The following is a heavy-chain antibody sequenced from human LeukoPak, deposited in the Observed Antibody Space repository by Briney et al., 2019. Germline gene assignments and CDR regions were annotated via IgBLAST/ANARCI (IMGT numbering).Heavy chain of an antibody. CDR2: INHSGST. D-gene: IGHD3-10*01. Sequence: SETLSLTCAVYGGSFSGYYWSWIRQPPGKGLEWIGEINHSGSTYYNPSLKSRVTISVDTSKNQFSLKLSSVTAADTAVYYCVGEDFDYWGQGTLVTVSS. CDR3: VGEDFDY. J-gene: IGHJ4*02. V-gene: IGHV4-34*01. CDR1: GGSFSGYY.